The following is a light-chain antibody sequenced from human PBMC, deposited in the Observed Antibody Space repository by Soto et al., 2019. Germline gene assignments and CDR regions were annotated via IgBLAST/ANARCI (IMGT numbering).Light chain of an antibody. V-gene: IGKV1-5*01. CDR2: DAA. CDR1: QSVGSW. J-gene: IGKJ1*01. CDR3: QQYNTYSPET. Sequence: DIQMTQSPSTLSASVGDRVTLTCRASQSVGSWLAWYQQKPGKAPKLLIYDAASLESGVPSRFSGSRSGTEFTHTISSLQPDDFVTYYCQQYNTYSPETFGQGTKVQIK.